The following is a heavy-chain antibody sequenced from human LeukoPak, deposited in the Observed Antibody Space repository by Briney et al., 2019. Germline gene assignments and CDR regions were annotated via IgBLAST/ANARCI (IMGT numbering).Heavy chain of an antibody. D-gene: IGHD3-22*01. J-gene: IGHJ4*02. CDR3: ARWHPVAYYDSSGLMPGDY. Sequence: GASVKVSCKASGYTFTGYYMHWVRQAPGQGLEWMGWINPNSGGTNYAQTFQGRVTMTRDTSISTAYMELSRLRSDDTAVYYCARWHPVAYYDSSGLMPGDYWGQGTLVTVSS. CDR1: GYTFTGYY. CDR2: INPNSGGT. V-gene: IGHV1-2*02.